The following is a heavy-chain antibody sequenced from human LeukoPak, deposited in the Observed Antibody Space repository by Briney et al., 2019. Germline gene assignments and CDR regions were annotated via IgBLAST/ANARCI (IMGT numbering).Heavy chain of an antibody. CDR2: INPNSGGT. D-gene: IGHD4-11*01. CDR1: GHTFTGYY. J-gene: IGHJ4*02. V-gene: IGHV1-2*02. Sequence: ASVNVSCKASGHTFTGYYMHWVRQAPGQGLEWMGWINPNSGGTNHAQKFQGRVSMTRDTSISTAYMELSRLRSDDTAVYYCTRSYTNNGGLPPYWGQGTLVTVSS. CDR3: TRSYTNNGGLPPY.